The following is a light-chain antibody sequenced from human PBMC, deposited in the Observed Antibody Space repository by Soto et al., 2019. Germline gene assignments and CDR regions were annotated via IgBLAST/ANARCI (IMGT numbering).Light chain of an antibody. Sequence: EIVMTQSPATLSVSPGERVTLSCRASQSVSSNLAWYQQKPGQAPRLIIYGASTRATDIPARFSGSGSGTEFTLTISSLQSEDFAVYYCQQYNNWPPFTFGPGTKVDIK. CDR3: QQYNNWPPFT. CDR2: GAS. J-gene: IGKJ3*01. CDR1: QSVSSN. V-gene: IGKV3-15*01.